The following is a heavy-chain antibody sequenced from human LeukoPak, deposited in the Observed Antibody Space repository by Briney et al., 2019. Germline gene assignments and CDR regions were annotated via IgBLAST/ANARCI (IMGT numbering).Heavy chain of an antibody. Sequence: ASVKVSCKASGYTFTSNHIHWARQAPGQGLEWMGIINPSGDTTTYARKFRGRVTMTRDTSTSTVYMDLSSLRSEDTAVYYCARDGGSYGDCPHWGQGTLVTVSS. CDR2: INPSGDTT. J-gene: IGHJ1*01. CDR1: GYTFTSNH. V-gene: IGHV1-46*01. CDR3: ARDGGSYGDCPH. D-gene: IGHD3-16*01.